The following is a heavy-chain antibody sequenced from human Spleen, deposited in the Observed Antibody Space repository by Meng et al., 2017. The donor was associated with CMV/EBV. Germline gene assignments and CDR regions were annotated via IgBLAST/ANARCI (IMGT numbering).Heavy chain of an antibody. J-gene: IGHJ5*02. CDR2: TNYRSKWYN. V-gene: IGHV6-1*01. Sequence: QVQLQTAGPGLVKPSQTLSLPCAISGDSVSSNSAAWNWIRQSPSRGLEWLGRTNYRSKWYNDYAVSVKSRITINPDTSKNQFSLQLNSVTPEDTAVYYCARSGGIAASGWFDPWGQGTLVTVSS. CDR1: GDSVSSNSAA. CDR3: ARSGGIAASGWFDP. D-gene: IGHD6-13*01.